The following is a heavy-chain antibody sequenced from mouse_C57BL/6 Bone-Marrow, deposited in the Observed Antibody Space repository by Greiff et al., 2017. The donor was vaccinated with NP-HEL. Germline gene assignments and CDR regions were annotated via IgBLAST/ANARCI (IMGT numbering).Heavy chain of an antibody. J-gene: IGHJ2*01. Sequence: EVQLQESGPGMVKPSQSLSLTCTVTGYSITSGYDWHWIRHFPGNKLEWMGYISYSGSTNYNPSLKSRISITHDTSKNHFFLKLNSVTTEDTATYYCARGPSIYYGNYFDYWGQGTTLTVSS. V-gene: IGHV3-1*01. CDR3: ARGPSIYYGNYFDY. CDR2: ISYSGST. D-gene: IGHD2-1*01. CDR1: GYSITSGYD.